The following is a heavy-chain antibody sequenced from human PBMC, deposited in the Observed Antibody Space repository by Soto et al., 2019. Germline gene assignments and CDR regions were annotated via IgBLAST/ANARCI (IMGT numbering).Heavy chain of an antibody. CDR2: INHSGST. V-gene: IGHV4-34*01. CDR3: ARARAAARMTWFDP. D-gene: IGHD6-13*01. CDR1: GGSFSGYY. Sequence: QVQLQQWGAGLLKPSETLSLTCAVYGGSFSGYYWSWIRQPPGKGLAWIGEINHSGSTNYNPSLKSRVPVSVDTSNNQSSLKLSSVTAADAAVYYCARARAAARMTWFDPWGQGTLVTVSS. J-gene: IGHJ5*02.